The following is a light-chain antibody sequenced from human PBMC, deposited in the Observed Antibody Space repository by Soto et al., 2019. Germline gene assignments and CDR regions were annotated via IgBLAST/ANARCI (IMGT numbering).Light chain of an antibody. CDR2: GVS. J-gene: IGKJ1*01. V-gene: IGKV3-20*01. CDR1: QSVSGH. Sequence: EIVLTHSPGTLSLSPGERVTLSCRASQSVSGHLAWYQQKPGQAPRLLIYGVSSRATGIPDRFSGSGSGTDFTLTITRLEPEDFAVYYCQHYGRSLWTFGQGTKVDIK. CDR3: QHYGRSLWT.